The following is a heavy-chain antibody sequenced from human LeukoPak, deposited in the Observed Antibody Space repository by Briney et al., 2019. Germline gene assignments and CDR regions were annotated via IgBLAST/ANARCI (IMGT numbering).Heavy chain of an antibody. D-gene: IGHD5-18*01. Sequence: PAASVKVSCKVSGYTLTELSMHWVRQAPGKGLEWMGGFDPEDGETIYAQKFQGRVTMTEDTSTDTAYMELSSLRSEDTAVYYCARGFSRSAMVNGGLDYWGQGTLVTVSS. CDR2: FDPEDGET. CDR1: GYTLTELS. CDR3: ARGFSRSAMVNGGLDY. V-gene: IGHV1-24*01. J-gene: IGHJ4*02.